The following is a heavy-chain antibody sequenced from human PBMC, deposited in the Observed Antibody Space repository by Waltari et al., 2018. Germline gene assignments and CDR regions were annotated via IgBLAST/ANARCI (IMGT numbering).Heavy chain of an antibody. Sequence: EVQLVESGGGLVQPGRSLRLSCAASGFTFDDYAMHWVRQAPGKGLEWVSGISWNSGSMGYADSVKGRFTISRDNAKNSLYLQMNSLRVEDTALYYCVKAQLRFFGYGMDVWGQGTTVTVSS. V-gene: IGHV3-9*01. D-gene: IGHD3-3*01. CDR1: GFTFDDYA. CDR3: VKAQLRFFGYGMDV. CDR2: ISWNSGSM. J-gene: IGHJ6*02.